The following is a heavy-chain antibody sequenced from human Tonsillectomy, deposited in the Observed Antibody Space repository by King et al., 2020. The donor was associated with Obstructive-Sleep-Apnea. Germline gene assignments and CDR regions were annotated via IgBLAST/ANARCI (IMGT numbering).Heavy chain of an antibody. CDR1: GGFISSGGYY. CDR3: ARARFGELPEYWYFDL. D-gene: IGHD3-10*01. Sequence: VQLQESGPGLVKPSQTLSLTCTVSGGFISSGGYYWSWIRQHPGKGLEWIGYIYYSGSTYYNPSLKSRVTISVDTSKNQFSLKLRSVTAADTAVYYCARARFGELPEYWYFDLWGRGTLVTVSS. CDR2: IYYSGST. V-gene: IGHV4-31*03. J-gene: IGHJ2*01.